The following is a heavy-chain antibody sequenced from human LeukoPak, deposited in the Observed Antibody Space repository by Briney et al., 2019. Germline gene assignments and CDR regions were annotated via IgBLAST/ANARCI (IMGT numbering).Heavy chain of an antibody. D-gene: IGHD1-14*01. J-gene: IGHJ6*02. Sequence: ASVKVSCKPSGYTFTSYDINWVRQATGQGLEWMGWMNPNSGNTGYAQKFQGRVTMTRNTSISTAYMELSSLRSEDTAVYYCARVRILRYYYGMDVWGQGTTVTVSS. CDR2: MNPNSGNT. V-gene: IGHV1-8*01. CDR3: ARVRILRYYYGMDV. CDR1: GYTFTSYD.